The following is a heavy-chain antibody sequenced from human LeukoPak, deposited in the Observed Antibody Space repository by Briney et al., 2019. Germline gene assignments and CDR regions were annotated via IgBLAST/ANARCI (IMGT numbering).Heavy chain of an antibody. Sequence: SGGSLRLSCAASGFIFSNYAMHWVRQAPGKGLEYVSAISHDGGSTYYANSAKDRFIISRDNSKSTLYLQMGSLRADDMAVYYCARAGDSRAYSFNAFDIWGPGTRVTVSS. CDR1: GFIFSNYA. CDR2: ISHDGGST. J-gene: IGHJ3*02. CDR3: ARAGDSRAYSFNAFDI. D-gene: IGHD3-22*01. V-gene: IGHV3-64*01.